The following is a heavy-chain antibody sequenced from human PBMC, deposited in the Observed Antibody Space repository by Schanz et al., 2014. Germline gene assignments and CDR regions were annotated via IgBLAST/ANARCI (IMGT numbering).Heavy chain of an antibody. J-gene: IGHJ6*02. CDR3: ARVRRRIATPSTPSFRNYYYYAMDV. Sequence: QVQLVESGGGVVQPGRSLRLSCAASGFIFSSYGLHWVRQAPGKGLEWVAFIWYDGSNKYYADSVKGRFTISRDNSKNTLYLQMNSLRAEDTSVYFWARVRRRIATPSTPSFRNYYYYAMDVWGQGTTVTVSS. CDR2: IWYDGSNK. D-gene: IGHD6-13*01. V-gene: IGHV3-33*01. CDR1: GFIFSSYG.